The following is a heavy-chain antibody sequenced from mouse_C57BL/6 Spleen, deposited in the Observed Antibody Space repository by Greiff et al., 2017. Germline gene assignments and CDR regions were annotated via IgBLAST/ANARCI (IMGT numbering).Heavy chain of an antibody. CDR3: ASGSSEY. CDR1: GYTFTGYW. J-gene: IGHJ2*01. D-gene: IGHD1-1*01. V-gene: IGHV1-9*01. Sequence: QVQLQQSGAELMKPGASVKLSCKATGYTFTGYWIEWVKQRPGHGLEWIGEILPGSGSTNSNEKFKGKATFTADTSSNTAYMQLSSLTTEDSAIYYCASGSSEYWGQGTTLTVSS. CDR2: ILPGSGST.